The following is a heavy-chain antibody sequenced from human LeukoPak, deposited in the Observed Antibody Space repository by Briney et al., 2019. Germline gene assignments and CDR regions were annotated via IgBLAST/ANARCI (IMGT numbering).Heavy chain of an antibody. D-gene: IGHD6-19*01. CDR1: GFTFSSYG. J-gene: IGHJ4*02. Sequence: GGSLRLSCAASGFTFSSYGMHWVRQAPGKGLEWVAVISYDGSNKYYADSVKGRFTISRDNSKNTLYLQMNSLRAEDTAVYYCARDPGQWLPLHYFDYWGQGTLVTVSS. CDR2: ISYDGSNK. CDR3: ARDPGQWLPLHYFDY. V-gene: IGHV3-30*03.